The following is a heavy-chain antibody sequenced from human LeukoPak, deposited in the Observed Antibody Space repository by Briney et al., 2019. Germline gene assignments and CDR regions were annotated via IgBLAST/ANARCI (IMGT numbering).Heavy chain of an antibody. CDR3: AKGDITIFGVVIPYYYYGMDV. CDR1: GFTFSSYA. CDR2: ISGSGGST. D-gene: IGHD3-3*01. V-gene: IGHV3-23*01. J-gene: IGHJ6*02. Sequence: GGSLRLSCAASGFTFSSYAMSWVRQAPGKGLEWVSAISGSGGSTYYADSVKGRFTISRDNSKNTLYLQMNSLRAEDPAVYYCAKGDITIFGVVIPYYYYGMDVWGQGTTVTVSS.